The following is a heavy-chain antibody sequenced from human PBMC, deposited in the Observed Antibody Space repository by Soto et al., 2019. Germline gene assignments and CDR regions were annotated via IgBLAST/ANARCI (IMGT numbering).Heavy chain of an antibody. CDR1: GGTFSSYT. D-gene: IGHD3-22*01. V-gene: IGHV1-69*04. J-gene: IGHJ6*02. CDR3: ARETPYYDSSGTGYGMDV. Sequence: SVKVSCKASGGTFSSYTISWVRQAPGQGLEWMGRIIPILGIANYAQKFQGRVTITADKSTSTAYMELSSLRSEDTAVYYCARETPYYDSSGTGYGMDVWGQGTTVTVSS. CDR2: IIPILGIA.